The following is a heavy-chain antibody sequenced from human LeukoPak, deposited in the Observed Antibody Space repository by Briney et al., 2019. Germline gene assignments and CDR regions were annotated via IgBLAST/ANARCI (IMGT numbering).Heavy chain of an antibody. V-gene: IGHV1-2*04. D-gene: IGHD3-9*01. Sequence: GASVKVSCKASGYTFTGYYTHWVRQAPGQGLEWMGWINPNSGGTNYAQKFQGWVTMTRDTSISTAYMELSRLRSDDTAVYYCARGLRPGLRYFDRDHVFDYWGQGTLVTVSS. CDR3: ARGLRPGLRYFDRDHVFDY. CDR2: INPNSGGT. CDR1: GYTFTGYY. J-gene: IGHJ4*02.